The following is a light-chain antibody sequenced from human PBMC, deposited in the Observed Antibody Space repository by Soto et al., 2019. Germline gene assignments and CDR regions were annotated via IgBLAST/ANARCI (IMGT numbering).Light chain of an antibody. V-gene: IGLV6-57*03. Sequence: NFMLTQPHSVSESPGKAVTISCTRSSGSIASSRVQWYQQRPGSAPTTIIYENTQRPSGVPDRFSGSIDSSSNSASLASSGLKTEDEADYYCQSFDRLNQVFGGGTKLTVL. CDR1: SGSIASSR. CDR2: ENT. J-gene: IGLJ3*02. CDR3: QSFDRLNQV.